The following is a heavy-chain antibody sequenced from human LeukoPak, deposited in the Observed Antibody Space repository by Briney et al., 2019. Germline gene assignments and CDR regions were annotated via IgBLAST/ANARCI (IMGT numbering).Heavy chain of an antibody. V-gene: IGHV4-59*08. J-gene: IGHJ4*02. D-gene: IGHD3-16*01. Sequence: KASETLSLTCGVSGASASGYYWSWIRQPPGRGLEWIGYVHSSGRTNYNPSLKSRLTISVDTSKNQISLKLNSLTAADTAIYYCARHPTFGTGLLDHWGQGTLVTVSS. CDR2: VHSSGRT. CDR1: GASASGYY. CDR3: ARHPTFGTGLLDH.